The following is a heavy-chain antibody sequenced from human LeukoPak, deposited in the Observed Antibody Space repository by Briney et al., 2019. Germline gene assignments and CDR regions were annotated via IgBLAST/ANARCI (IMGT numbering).Heavy chain of an antibody. V-gene: IGHV3-74*01. D-gene: IGHD5-18*01. J-gene: IGHJ4*02. CDR1: GFTFSSYW. CDR2: INGDGSST. CDR3: GSDTVLGY. Sequence: GGSLRLSCAASGFTFSSYWMHWVRQAPGKGLAWVSRINGDGSSTFYADSVKGRFTISRDNAKNTVYLQMNSLRVEDTAVYYCGSDTVLGYWGQGTLVTASS.